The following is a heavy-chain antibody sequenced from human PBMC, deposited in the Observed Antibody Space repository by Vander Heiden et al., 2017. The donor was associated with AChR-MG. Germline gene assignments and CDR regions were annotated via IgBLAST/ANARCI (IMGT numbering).Heavy chain of an antibody. D-gene: IGHD2-15*01. CDR2: INPNSGGT. Sequence: QVQLVQSGAEVKKPGASVTVSCEASGYTFTGYFMHWLRQAPGQGLEWMGWINPNSGGTDYAQKFQGRVTMTRDTSVSTAYMELSRLRSDDTAVYYCARGVRDLEIKGAALYYFDHWGQGTLVTVSS. V-gene: IGHV1-2*02. J-gene: IGHJ4*02. CDR1: GYTFTGYF. CDR3: ARGVRDLEIKGAALYYFDH.